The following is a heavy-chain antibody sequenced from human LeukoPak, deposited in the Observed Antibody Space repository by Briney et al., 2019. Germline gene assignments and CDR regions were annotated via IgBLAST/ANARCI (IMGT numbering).Heavy chain of an antibody. D-gene: IGHD5-18*01. Sequence: ASVKVSCKASGYTFTGYYMHWVRQAPGQGLEWMGWINPNSGGTNYAQKFQGRVTMTRDTSISTAYMELSRLRSDDTAVYYCAXXXXXSXYGLVSWFDPWGQGTLVTVSS. CDR2: INPNSGGT. CDR3: AXXXXXSXYGLVSWFDP. J-gene: IGHJ5*02. CDR1: GYTFTGYY. V-gene: IGHV1-2*02.